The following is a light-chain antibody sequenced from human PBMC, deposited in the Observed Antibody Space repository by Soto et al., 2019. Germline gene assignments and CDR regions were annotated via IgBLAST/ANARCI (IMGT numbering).Light chain of an antibody. CDR3: QQYDSLPYT. Sequence: DIQMTQSPSTLSASLGDRVTITCRAGQSISDYLAWYQQNPGKAPNLLIYDASSLESGVPSRFSGSGSGTDFTLTISSLQPDDFATYYCQQYDSLPYTFGQGTKLEIK. V-gene: IGKV1-5*01. J-gene: IGKJ2*01. CDR1: QSISDY. CDR2: DAS.